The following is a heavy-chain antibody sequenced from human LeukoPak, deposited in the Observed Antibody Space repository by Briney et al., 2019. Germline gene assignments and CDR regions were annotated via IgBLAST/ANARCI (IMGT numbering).Heavy chain of an antibody. J-gene: IGHJ4*02. CDR2: ISSSSSSI. D-gene: IGHD3-22*01. V-gene: IGHV3-21*01. Sequence: PGGSLRLSCAASGFTFNSYSMNWVRQAPGKGLEWVSSISSSSSSIYYADSVKGRFTISRDNAKNSLYLQMNSLRAEDTAVYYCARDWGYYDSSGYYYPYYFDYWGQGTLVTVSS. CDR3: ARDWGYYDSSGYYYPYYFDY. CDR1: GFTFNSYS.